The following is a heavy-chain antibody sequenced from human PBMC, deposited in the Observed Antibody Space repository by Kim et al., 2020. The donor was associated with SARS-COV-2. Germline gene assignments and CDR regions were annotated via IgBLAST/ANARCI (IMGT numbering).Heavy chain of an antibody. Sequence: GGSLRLSCAASGFTFSSYWMSWVRQAPGKGLEWVANIKQDGSEKYYVDSVKGRFTISRDNAKNSLYLQMNSLRAEDTAVYYCARRYSSSSGKENWFDPWGQGTLVTVSS. CDR1: GFTFSSYW. D-gene: IGHD6-6*01. CDR3: ARRYSSSSGKENWFDP. J-gene: IGHJ5*02. CDR2: IKQDGSEK. V-gene: IGHV3-7*03.